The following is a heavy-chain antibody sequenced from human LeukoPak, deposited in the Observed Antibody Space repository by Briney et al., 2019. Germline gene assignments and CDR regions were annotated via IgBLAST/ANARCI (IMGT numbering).Heavy chain of an antibody. CDR3: ARDPYDYYYYGMDV. J-gene: IGHJ6*04. Sequence: GASVKVSCKASGYTFTSYAMHWVRQAPGQRLEWMGWINAGNGNTKYLQKFQGRVTITRDTSASTAYMELSSLRSEDTAVYYCARDPYDYYYYGMDVWGKGTTVTVSS. D-gene: IGHD3-16*01. V-gene: IGHV1-3*01. CDR1: GYTFTSYA. CDR2: INAGNGNT.